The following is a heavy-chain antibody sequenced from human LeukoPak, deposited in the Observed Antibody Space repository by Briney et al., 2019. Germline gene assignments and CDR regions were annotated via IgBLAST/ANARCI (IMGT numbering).Heavy chain of an antibody. CDR2: ISYDGSNK. V-gene: IGHV3-30*18. J-gene: IGHJ6*02. D-gene: IGHD6-19*01. CDR3: AKDSAAGPDYGMDV. CDR1: GFTFSSYG. Sequence: GRSLRLSCAASGFTFSSYGMHWVRQAPGKGLEWVAVISYDGSNKYYADSVKGRITISRDNSKNTLYLQMNSLRAEDTAVYYCAKDSAAGPDYGMDVWGQGTTVTVS.